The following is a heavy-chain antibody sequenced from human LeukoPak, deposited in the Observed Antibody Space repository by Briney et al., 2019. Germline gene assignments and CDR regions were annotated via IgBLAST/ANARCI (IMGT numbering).Heavy chain of an antibody. CDR3: ASPATGNKDGFDY. CDR2: INHLGSS. J-gene: IGHJ4*02. D-gene: IGHD6-13*01. Sequence: SETLSLTCGVYGGSSSGHYWTWIRQPPGKGLEWIGEINHLGSSDYNPSLRSRVTISVDTSKNHFSLKLRSVTAADTAVYYCASPATGNKDGFDYWGRGTLVTVSS. CDR1: GGSSSGHY. V-gene: IGHV4-34*01.